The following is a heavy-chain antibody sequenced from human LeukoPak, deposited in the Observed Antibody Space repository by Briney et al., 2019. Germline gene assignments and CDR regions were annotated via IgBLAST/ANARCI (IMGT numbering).Heavy chain of an antibody. CDR2: ISSSSGTI. V-gene: IGHV3-48*01. D-gene: IGHD5-18*01. CDR3: ARALGYSYGYAVDY. Sequence: GGSLRLSCAASGFTFDDYGMNWVRQTPGKGLEWLSYISSSSGTIYYADSVKGRFTISGDNAKNSLYLQMNSLRAEDTAVYYCARALGYSYGYAVDYWGQGTLVTVSS. J-gene: IGHJ4*02. CDR1: GFTFDDYG.